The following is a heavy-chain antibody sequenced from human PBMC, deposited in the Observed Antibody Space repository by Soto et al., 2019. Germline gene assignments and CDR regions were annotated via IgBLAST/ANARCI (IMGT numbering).Heavy chain of an antibody. D-gene: IGHD5-18*01. CDR3: ARFLRDSYGSRGMDV. CDR2: IYPGDSDT. V-gene: IGHV5-51*01. J-gene: IGHJ6*02. CDR1: GYSFSRYW. Sequence: PGESLKISCKGSGYSFSRYWIGWVRQMPWKGLEWMGIIYPGDSDTRYSPSFQGQVTISADKSISTAYLQWSSLKASDTAMYYCARFLRDSYGSRGMDVWGQGTTVTVSS.